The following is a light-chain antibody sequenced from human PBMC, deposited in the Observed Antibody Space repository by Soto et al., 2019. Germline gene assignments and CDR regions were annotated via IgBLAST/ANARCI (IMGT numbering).Light chain of an antibody. CDR1: QGIRND. Sequence: AIQMTQSPSSLSASVGDRVTITCRASQGIRNDLGWYQQKPGKAPRLLIYAASILQSGVPSRFSGSGSGTDFTLTISSLQPEXFTTXXXLQXYNYPRTFGQGTKVEIK. J-gene: IGKJ1*01. V-gene: IGKV1-6*01. CDR2: AAS. CDR3: LQXYNYPRT.